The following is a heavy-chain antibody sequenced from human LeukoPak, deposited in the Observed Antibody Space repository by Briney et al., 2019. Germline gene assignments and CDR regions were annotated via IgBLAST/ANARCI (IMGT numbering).Heavy chain of an antibody. J-gene: IGHJ4*02. Sequence: PSETLSLTCAVYGGSFSGYYWSWIRQPPGKGLEWIGYIYYSGSTNYNPSLESRVTISVDTSKNQFSLRLTSVTAADTAVYYCARGYHGSFNYWGQGTLVTVSS. CDR2: IYYSGST. V-gene: IGHV4-59*01. CDR1: GGSFSGYY. CDR3: ARGYHGSFNY. D-gene: IGHD2-2*01.